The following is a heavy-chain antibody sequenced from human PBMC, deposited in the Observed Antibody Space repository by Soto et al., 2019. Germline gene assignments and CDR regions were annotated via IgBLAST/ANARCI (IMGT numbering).Heavy chain of an antibody. Sequence: QVQLVQSGAEVKKPGASVRVSCEASGYRFTTHYIHWVRQAPGQGLEWMGRMNVGTGGTTYAHKFQGRVTMTMDTSIRTAYLEVSIVKSDDTAMYYCARDGNFALRGYSFGFDFWGQGTLVTVSA. V-gene: IGHV1-2*06. CDR1: GYRFTTHY. CDR2: MNVGTGGT. J-gene: IGHJ4*02. CDR3: ARDGNFALRGYSFGFDF. D-gene: IGHD5-18*01.